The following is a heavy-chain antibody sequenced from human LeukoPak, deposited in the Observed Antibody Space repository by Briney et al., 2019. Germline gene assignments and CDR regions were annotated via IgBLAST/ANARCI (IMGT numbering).Heavy chain of an antibody. J-gene: IGHJ3*02. Sequence: SETLSLTCTVSGYSISSGYYWGWIRQPPGKGLEWIGSIYHSGSTYYNPSLKSRVTISVDTSKNQFSLKLSSVTAADTAVYYCARSPDYGDYPDASDIWGQGTMVTVSS. CDR1: GYSISSGYY. D-gene: IGHD4-17*01. CDR2: IYHSGST. V-gene: IGHV4-38-2*02. CDR3: ARSPDYGDYPDASDI.